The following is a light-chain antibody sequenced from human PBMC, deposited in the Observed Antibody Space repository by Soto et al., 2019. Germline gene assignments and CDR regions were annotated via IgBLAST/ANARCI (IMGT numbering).Light chain of an antibody. CDR1: QSISSW. Sequence: DIQMTQSPSTLSASVGDRVTITCRASQSISSWLAWYQQKPGKAPKLLIYKASSLEGGVPSRFSGSGSGTEFTLTISSLQPDDFATSYCQQYNSYSLFTFGPGTKVDIK. CDR3: QQYNSYSLFT. CDR2: KAS. J-gene: IGKJ3*01. V-gene: IGKV1-5*03.